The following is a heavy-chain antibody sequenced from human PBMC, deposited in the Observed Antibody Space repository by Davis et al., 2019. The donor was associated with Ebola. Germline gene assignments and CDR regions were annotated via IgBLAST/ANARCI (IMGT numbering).Heavy chain of an antibody. D-gene: IGHD1-26*01. CDR2: INHSGST. CDR1: GGSFSGYY. Sequence: MPGGSLRLSCAVYGGSFSGYYWSWIRQPPGKGLEWIGEINHSGSTNYNPSLKSRVTISVDTSKNQFFLKLSSVTAADTAVYYRARGSHSGSYYRRFDPWGQGTLVTVSS. V-gene: IGHV4-34*01. CDR3: ARGSHSGSYYRRFDP. J-gene: IGHJ5*02.